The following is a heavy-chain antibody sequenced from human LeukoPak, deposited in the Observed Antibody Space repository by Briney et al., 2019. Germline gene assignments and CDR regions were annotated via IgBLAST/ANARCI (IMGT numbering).Heavy chain of an antibody. Sequence: SQTLSLTCAISGDIVSSNSAAWNWIRQSPSRGLEWLGRTYYRSRLYTDYGVSVKSRITINPDTSKNQFSLQLNSVTPEDTAVYYCVRSGSGSYDYWGQGTLVTVSS. J-gene: IGHJ4*02. CDR1: GDIVSSNSAA. D-gene: IGHD1-26*01. V-gene: IGHV6-1*01. CDR2: TYYRSRLYT. CDR3: VRSGSGSYDY.